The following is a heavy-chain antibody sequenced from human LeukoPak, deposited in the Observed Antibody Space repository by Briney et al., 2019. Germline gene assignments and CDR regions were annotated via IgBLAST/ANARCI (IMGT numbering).Heavy chain of an antibody. V-gene: IGHV3-7*01. CDR3: ARSNYGDYFDY. J-gene: IGHJ4*02. CDR1: GFTFSNYW. D-gene: IGHD4-17*01. Sequence: GGSLRLSCAASGFTFSNYWMSWVRQAPGKGLEWVANIKQDRSEKYYVDSVKGRFTISRDNAKNSLYLQMNSLRAEDTAVYYCARSNYGDYFDYWGQGTLVTVSS. CDR2: IKQDRSEK.